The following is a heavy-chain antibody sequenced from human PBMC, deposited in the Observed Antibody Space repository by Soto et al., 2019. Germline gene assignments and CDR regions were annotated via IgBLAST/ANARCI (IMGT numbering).Heavy chain of an antibody. CDR2: ISYDGSNK. V-gene: IGHV3-30*18. D-gene: IGHD1-26*01. Sequence: GGSLRLSCAASGFTFSSYGMHWVRQAPGKGLEWVAVISYDGSNKYYADSVKGRFTISRDNSKNTLYLQMNSLRAEDTAVYDWGKDGTEIRWFAPWAQGTLVPVS. CDR3: GKDGTEIRWFAP. J-gene: IGHJ5*02. CDR1: GFTFSSYG.